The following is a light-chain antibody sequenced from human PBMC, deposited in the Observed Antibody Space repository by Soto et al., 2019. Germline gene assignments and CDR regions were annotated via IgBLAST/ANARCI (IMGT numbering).Light chain of an antibody. CDR3: QIWDSDSDHYV. J-gene: IGLJ1*01. Sequence: SFELTQPPSVSVAPGQTARITCGGNNIGGKSVQWYQQKPGQAPVLVVYDDDVRPSGIPERFSGSNSGNTATLTISRVEAGDEADYYCQIWDSDSDHYVFGSGTKVTV. V-gene: IGLV3-21*02. CDR1: NIGGKS. CDR2: DDD.